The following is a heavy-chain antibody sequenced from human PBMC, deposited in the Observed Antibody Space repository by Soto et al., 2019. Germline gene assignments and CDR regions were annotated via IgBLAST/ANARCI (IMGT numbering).Heavy chain of an antibody. Sequence: QMQLLQSGPEVKKPGTSVKVSCKASGFTFTSSAMQWLRQARGQRLEWIGWIVVGSGNTNYAQKFQERVSITRDMSTSTAYMDLSSLRSEDAAVYYCAAPRDQGGSTATGGIDYWGQGTLVTVSS. CDR1: GFTFTSSA. D-gene: IGHD4-4*01. CDR2: IVVGSGNT. V-gene: IGHV1-58*02. CDR3: AAPRDQGGSTATGGIDY. J-gene: IGHJ4*02.